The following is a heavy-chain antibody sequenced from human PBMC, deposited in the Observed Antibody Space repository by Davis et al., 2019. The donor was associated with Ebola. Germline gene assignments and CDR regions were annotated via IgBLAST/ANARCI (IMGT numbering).Heavy chain of an antibody. D-gene: IGHD4-17*01. CDR3: ARTTPYGDYRWFDP. Sequence: PSETLSLTCAVYGGSFSGYYWSWIRQPPGKGLEWIGEINHSGSTNYNPSLKSRVTISVDTSKNQFSLKLSSVTAADTAVYYCARTTPYGDYRWFDPWGQGTLVTVSS. CDR2: INHSGST. CDR1: GGSFSGYY. J-gene: IGHJ5*02. V-gene: IGHV4-34*01.